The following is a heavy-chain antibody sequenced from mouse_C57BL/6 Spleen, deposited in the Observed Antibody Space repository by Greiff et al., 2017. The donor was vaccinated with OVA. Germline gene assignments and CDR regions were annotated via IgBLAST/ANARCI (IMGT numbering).Heavy chain of an antibody. V-gene: IGHV1-69*01. CDR1: GYTFTSYW. Sequence: QVQLKQPGAELVMPGASVKLSCKASGYTFTSYWMHWVKQRPGQGLEWIGEIDPSDSYTNYNQKFKGKSTLTVDKSSSTAYMQLSSLTSEDSAVYYCARGPLYAMDYWGQGTSVTVSS. CDR3: ARGPLYAMDY. CDR2: IDPSDSYT. J-gene: IGHJ4*01.